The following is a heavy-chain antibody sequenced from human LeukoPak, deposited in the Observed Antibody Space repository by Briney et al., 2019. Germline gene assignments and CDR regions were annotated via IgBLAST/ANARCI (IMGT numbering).Heavy chain of an antibody. CDR1: GYTFTSYG. D-gene: IGHD4-17*01. Sequence: ASVKVSCKASGYTFTSYGISWVRQAPGQGLAWVGWISAYNGDTNYAQKLQGRVTMTTDTSTSTAYMELRSLRSDDTAVYYCARDKRETTVTTWRWHGPYYYYGMDVWGQGTTVTVSS. J-gene: IGHJ6*02. CDR2: ISAYNGDT. V-gene: IGHV1-18*01. CDR3: ARDKRETTVTTWRWHGPYYYYGMDV.